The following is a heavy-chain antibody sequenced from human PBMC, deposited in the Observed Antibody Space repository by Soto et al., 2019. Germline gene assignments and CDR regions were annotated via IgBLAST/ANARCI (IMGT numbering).Heavy chain of an antibody. Sequence: GGSLRLSCAASGFTFSSYAMSWVRQAPGKGLEWVSAISGSGGSTYYADSVKGRFTISRDNSKNTLYLQMNSLRAEDTAVYYCAKDLLYSYALTGDAFDIWGQGTMVTVSS. CDR2: ISGSGGST. J-gene: IGHJ3*02. CDR3: AKDLLYSYALTGDAFDI. D-gene: IGHD5-18*01. CDR1: GFTFSSYA. V-gene: IGHV3-23*01.